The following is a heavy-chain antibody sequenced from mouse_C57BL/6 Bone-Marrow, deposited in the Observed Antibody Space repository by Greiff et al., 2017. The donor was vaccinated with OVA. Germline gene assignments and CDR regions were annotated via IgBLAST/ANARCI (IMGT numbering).Heavy chain of an antibody. CDR2: IDPSRGGT. Sequence: QVQLQQPGAELVKPGASVKLSCKASGYTFTSYWMHWVKQRPGRGLEWIGRIDPSRGGTKYNEKFKSKATLTVDKPSSTAYMQLSSLTSEDSAVDYCARYGSCYRSFDVWGTGTTVTVSS. CDR1: GYTFTSYW. D-gene: IGHD1-1*01. CDR3: ARYGSCYRSFDV. J-gene: IGHJ1*03. V-gene: IGHV1-72*01.